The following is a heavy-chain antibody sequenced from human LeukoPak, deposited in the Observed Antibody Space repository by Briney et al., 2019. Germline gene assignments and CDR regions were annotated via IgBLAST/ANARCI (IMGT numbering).Heavy chain of an antibody. CDR3: ARAPYSSGWSNFDY. Sequence: GSLRLSCAASGFIFSSYSMNWVRQPPGKGLEWIGEIYHSGSTNYNPSLKSRVTISVDKSKNQFSLKLSSVTAADTAVYYCARAPYSSGWSNFDYWGQGTLVTVSS. CDR1: GFIFSSYS. D-gene: IGHD6-19*01. CDR2: IYHSGST. J-gene: IGHJ4*02. V-gene: IGHV4-4*02.